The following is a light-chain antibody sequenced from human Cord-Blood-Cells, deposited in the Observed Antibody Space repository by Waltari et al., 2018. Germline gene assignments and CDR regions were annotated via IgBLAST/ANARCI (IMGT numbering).Light chain of an antibody. CDR3: QQYNNWPPYS. CDR2: GAS. CDR1: QSVSSN. J-gene: IGKJ2*03. V-gene: IGKV3-15*01. Sequence: EIVMTQSPATLSVSPGERATLSCRASQSVSSNLAWYQQKPGQAPRLLIYGASTRATGIPARFSGSGSGTEFILTISSLQSEDFAVCYCQQYNNWPPYSFGQGTKLEIK.